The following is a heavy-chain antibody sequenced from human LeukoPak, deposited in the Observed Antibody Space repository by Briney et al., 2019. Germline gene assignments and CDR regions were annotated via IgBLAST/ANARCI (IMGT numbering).Heavy chain of an antibody. J-gene: IGHJ4*02. D-gene: IGHD3/OR15-3a*01. V-gene: IGHV3-23*01. CDR2: VSGSGGST. Sequence: PGGSLRLSCAASGFTFSSYAMSWVRQAPGKGLEWVSAVSGSGGSTYYAHSVKGRFTISGDNSKNTLYLQMNSLRAEDTAVYYCAKVQTWTFFDYWGQGTLVAVSS. CDR3: AKVQTWTFFDY. CDR1: GFTFSSYA.